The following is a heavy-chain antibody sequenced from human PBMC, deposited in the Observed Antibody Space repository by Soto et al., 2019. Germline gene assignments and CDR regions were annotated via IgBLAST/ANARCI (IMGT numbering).Heavy chain of an antibody. V-gene: IGHV4-30-4*01. CDR3: ARGPSGDKVDS. CDR1: GGSISTVDYW. Sequence: TLSLTCTVSGGSISTVDYWWSWIRQSPDMGLEWIGHIYDGGRTYNNPSLESRVTMSVDTSKSQLSLTLSSVSAADTAVYYCARGPSGDKVDSWGQGTLVTVSS. CDR2: IYDGGRT. D-gene: IGHD7-27*01. J-gene: IGHJ4*02.